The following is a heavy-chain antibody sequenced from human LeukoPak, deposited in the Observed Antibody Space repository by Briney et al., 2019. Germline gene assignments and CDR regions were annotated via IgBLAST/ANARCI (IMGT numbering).Heavy chain of an antibody. CDR3: ARPLLYYYGSETFFWFDP. CDR1: GFTFSSYS. CDR2: ISSLSGTI. J-gene: IGHJ5*02. Sequence: GGSLRLSCAASGFTFSSYSMNWVRQAPGKGLEWVSYISSLSGTIYYADSVKGRFIISRDNAQNSLYLQMNSLRPDDTAFYYCARPLLYYYGSETFFWFDPWGQGALVTVSS. D-gene: IGHD3-10*01. V-gene: IGHV3-48*01.